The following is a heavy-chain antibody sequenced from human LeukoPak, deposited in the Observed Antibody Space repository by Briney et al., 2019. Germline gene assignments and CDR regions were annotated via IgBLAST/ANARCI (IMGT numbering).Heavy chain of an antibody. CDR3: ARASPQWLVVFDFDY. V-gene: IGHV3-21*01. D-gene: IGHD6-19*01. CDR2: ISSSSYI. J-gene: IGHJ4*02. Sequence: GGSLRLSCAASGFSFSSHWMHWVRQTPGKGLEWVSSISSSSYIYYADSVKGRFTISRDNAKNSLYLQMNSLRAEDTAVYYCARASPQWLVVFDFDYWGQGTLVTVSS. CDR1: GFSFSSHW.